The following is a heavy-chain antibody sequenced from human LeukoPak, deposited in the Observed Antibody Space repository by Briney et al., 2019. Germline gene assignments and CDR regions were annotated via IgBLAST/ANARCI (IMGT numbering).Heavy chain of an antibody. D-gene: IGHD3-10*01. CDR2: IKQDGSEK. Sequence: GGSLRLSCAASGFTFSSYWMSWARQAPGKGLEWVANIKQDGSEKYYVDSVKGRFTISRDNAKNSLYLQMNSLRAEDTAVYYCARHGTMVRGPYYYYYMDVWGKGTTVTVSS. J-gene: IGHJ6*03. CDR3: ARHGTMVRGPYYYYYMDV. V-gene: IGHV3-7*01. CDR1: GFTFSSYW.